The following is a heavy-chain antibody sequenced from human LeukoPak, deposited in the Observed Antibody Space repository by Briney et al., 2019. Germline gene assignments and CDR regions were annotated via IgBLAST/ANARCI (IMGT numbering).Heavy chain of an antibody. CDR2: IYYSGST. J-gene: IGHJ4*02. CDR3: ARSGRDIIVVPEDY. V-gene: IGHV4-59*01. CDR1: GGSISSYY. D-gene: IGHD2-2*01. Sequence: PSETLSLTCTVPGGSISSYYWSWIRQPPGKGLEWIGYIYYSGSTNYNPSLKSRVTISVDTSKNQFSLKLSSVTAADTAVYFCARSGRDIIVVPEDYWGQGTLVTVSS.